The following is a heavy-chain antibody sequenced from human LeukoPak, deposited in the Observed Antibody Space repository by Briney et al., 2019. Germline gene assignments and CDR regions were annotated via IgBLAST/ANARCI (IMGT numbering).Heavy chain of an antibody. J-gene: IGHJ3*02. CDR2: IKSKTDGGTT. V-gene: IGHV3-15*01. CDR1: GFTFSNAW. CDR3: TMPYYDFWSGYQDAFDI. Sequence: PGGSLRLSCAASGFTFSNAWMSWVRQAPGKGLEWVGRIKSKTDGGTTDYAAPVKGRFTISRDDSKNTLYLQMNSLKTEDTAVYYCTMPYYDFWSGYQDAFDIWGQGTMVTVSS. D-gene: IGHD3-3*01.